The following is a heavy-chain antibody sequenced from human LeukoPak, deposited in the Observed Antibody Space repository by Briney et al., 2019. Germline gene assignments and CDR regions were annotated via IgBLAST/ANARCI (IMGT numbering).Heavy chain of an antibody. J-gene: IGHJ4*02. CDR3: ARSLDSSGSPADFNY. Sequence: PSETLSLTCSVSDGSISSSSYYWGWIRQPPGTGLEWIGSIYYSGSTYYNPSLKSRVTISIDMSKNQFSLKLSSVTAADTAVYYCARSLDSSGSPADFNYWGQGTLVTVSS. CDR2: IYYSGST. V-gene: IGHV4-39*07. CDR1: DGSISSSSYY. D-gene: IGHD3-22*01.